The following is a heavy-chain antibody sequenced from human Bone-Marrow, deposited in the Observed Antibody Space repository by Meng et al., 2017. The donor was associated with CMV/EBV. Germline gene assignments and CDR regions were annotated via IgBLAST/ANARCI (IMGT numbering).Heavy chain of an antibody. CDR1: GGSISSSSYY. CDR2: IYYSGST. CDR3: ARDSSIAARTIDY. D-gene: IGHD6-6*01. Sequence: SETLSLTCTVSGGSISSSSYYWGWIRQPPGKGLEWIESIYYSGSTYYNPSLKSRVTISVDTSKNQFSLKLSSVTAADTAVYYCARDSSIAARTIDYWGQGTLVTVSS. J-gene: IGHJ4*02. V-gene: IGHV4-39*07.